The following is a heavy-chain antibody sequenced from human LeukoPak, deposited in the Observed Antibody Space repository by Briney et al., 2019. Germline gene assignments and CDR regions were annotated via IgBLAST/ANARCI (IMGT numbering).Heavy chain of an antibody. CDR1: GYTFTSYD. D-gene: IGHD6-13*01. CDR2: MNPNSGNT. CDR3: ARSSFIAAAGYFY. J-gene: IGHJ4*02. V-gene: IGHV1-8*01. Sequence: ASVKVSCKASGYTFTSYDINWVRQATGQGLEWMGWMNPNSGNTGYAQKFQGRVTMTRNTSISTAYMELSSLSSEDTAVYYCARSSFIAAAGYFYWGQGTLVTVSS.